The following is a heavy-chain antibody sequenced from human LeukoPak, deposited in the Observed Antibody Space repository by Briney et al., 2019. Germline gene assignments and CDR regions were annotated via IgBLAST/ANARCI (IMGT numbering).Heavy chain of an antibody. Sequence: PGGSLRLSCAASGSTFSSYAMNWVRQAPGKGLEWVSAISGSGGSTYYADSVKGRFTISRDNSKNTLYLQMNSLRAEDTAVYYCAKDQAMVRAIVSGIDYWGQGTLVTVSS. CDR2: ISGSGGST. J-gene: IGHJ4*02. D-gene: IGHD3-10*01. CDR1: GSTFSSYA. CDR3: AKDQAMVRAIVSGIDY. V-gene: IGHV3-23*01.